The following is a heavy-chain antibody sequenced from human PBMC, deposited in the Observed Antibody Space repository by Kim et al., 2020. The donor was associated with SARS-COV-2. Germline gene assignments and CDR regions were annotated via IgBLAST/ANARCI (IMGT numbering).Heavy chain of an antibody. D-gene: IGHD4-17*01. J-gene: IGHJ5*02. V-gene: IGHV3-21*01. Sequence: AESVKGRFTISRDNAKNSLYLQMNSRRAEDTAVYYCAREDYGDYGGWFDPWGQGTLVTVSS. CDR3: AREDYGDYGGWFDP.